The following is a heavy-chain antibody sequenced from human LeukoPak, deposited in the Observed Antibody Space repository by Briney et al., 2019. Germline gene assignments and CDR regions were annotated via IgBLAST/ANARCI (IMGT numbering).Heavy chain of an antibody. V-gene: IGHV3-15*01. CDR1: GFTFSNAW. CDR3: TTELDIRPNHY. Sequence: GGSLRLSCVASGFTFSNAWMSWVRQAPGKGLEWVGRIKSKADGGTTDYAAPVKGRFTISRDDSKNTLYLQMNSLKSEATAVYYCTTELDIRPNHYWGQGTLVTVSS. CDR2: IKSKADGGTT. D-gene: IGHD3-22*01. J-gene: IGHJ4*02.